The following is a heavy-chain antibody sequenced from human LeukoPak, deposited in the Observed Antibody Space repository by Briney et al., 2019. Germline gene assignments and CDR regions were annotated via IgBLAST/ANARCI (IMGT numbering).Heavy chain of an antibody. CDR2: ISDSGAST. Sequence: GGSLRLSCAASGFTFSRSGMTWVRQAPGKGLEWVSVISDSGASTYYTDSVKGRFTISRDNSKNTMYLQMNSLRAEDTAVYYCAKYDVSAYHYGYYYYAKDVWGQGTTVTVSS. D-gene: IGHD3-22*01. CDR1: GFTFSRSG. V-gene: IGHV3-23*01. CDR3: AKYDVSAYHYGYYYYAKDV. J-gene: IGHJ6*02.